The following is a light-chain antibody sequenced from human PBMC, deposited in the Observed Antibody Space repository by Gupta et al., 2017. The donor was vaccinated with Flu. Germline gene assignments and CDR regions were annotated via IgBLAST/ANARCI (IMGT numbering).Light chain of an antibody. V-gene: IGKV3-15*01. J-gene: IGKJ2*01. Sequence: EIVMTQSPATLSVSPGERATLYCRASQSVSSKLALYQQKPGQAPRPLIYVSSTRATGIPARFSGSGSGTEFTLTISSLQSEEFAVYYCQQYDTWPYTFGQGTKLEIK. CDR2: VSS. CDR3: QQYDTWPYT. CDR1: QSVSSK.